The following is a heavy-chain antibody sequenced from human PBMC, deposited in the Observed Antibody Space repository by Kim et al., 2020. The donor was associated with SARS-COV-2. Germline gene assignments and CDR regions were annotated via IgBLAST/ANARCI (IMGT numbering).Heavy chain of an antibody. CDR3: ARGVEDWYDSSGHFDY. J-gene: IGHJ4*02. D-gene: IGHD3-22*01. CDR1: GGSISSGGYY. CDR2: IYYSGST. V-gene: IGHV4-31*03. Sequence: SETLSLTCTVSGGSISSGGYYWSWIRQHPGKGLEWIGYIYYSGSTYYNPSLKSRVTISVDTSKNQFSLKLSSVTAADTAVYYCARGVEDWYDSSGHFDYWGQGTLVTVSS.